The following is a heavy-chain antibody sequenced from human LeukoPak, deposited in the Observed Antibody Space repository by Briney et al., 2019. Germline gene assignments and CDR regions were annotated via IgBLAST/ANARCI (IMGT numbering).Heavy chain of an antibody. V-gene: IGHV3-21*01. CDR1: GFTFSSYS. D-gene: IGHD3-3*01. J-gene: IGHJ6*03. CDR2: ISTSGNYI. Sequence: PGGSLRLSCAASGFTFSSYSINWVRQAPGKGLEWVSSISTSGNYIYYADSVKGRFTISRDNAKNSLYLQMNSLRAEDTAVYFCARGRDDFWSGLEYMDVWGKGTTVTVSS. CDR3: ARGRDDFWSGLEYMDV.